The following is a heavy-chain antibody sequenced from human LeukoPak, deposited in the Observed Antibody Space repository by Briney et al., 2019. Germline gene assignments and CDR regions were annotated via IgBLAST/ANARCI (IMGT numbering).Heavy chain of an antibody. D-gene: IGHD3-10*01. CDR3: ARRGSSHDGFDI. J-gene: IGHJ3*02. CDR1: GGSFSGYY. V-gene: IGHV4-34*01. Sequence: SETLSLTCAVYGGSFSGYYWSWIRQPPGKGLEWIGEINHSGSTNYNPSLKSRVTISVDTSKNQFSLRLSSVTAADTAVYYCARRGSSHDGFDIWGQGTMVTVSS. CDR2: INHSGST.